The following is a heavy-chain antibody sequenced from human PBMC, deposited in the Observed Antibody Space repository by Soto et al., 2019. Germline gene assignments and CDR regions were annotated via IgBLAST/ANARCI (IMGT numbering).Heavy chain of an antibody. D-gene: IGHD2-15*01. CDR1: GYTFTSYA. J-gene: IGHJ3*02. CDR3: ARYGAIGYCSGGSCYSVDASDI. Sequence: QVQLVQSGAEVKKPGASVKVSCKASGYTFTSYAMHWVRQAPGQRLEWMGWINAGNGNTKYSQKFQGRVTITRDTSASTAYMELSSLRSEDTAVYYCARYGAIGYCSGGSCYSVDASDIWGQGTMVTVSS. V-gene: IGHV1-3*01. CDR2: INAGNGNT.